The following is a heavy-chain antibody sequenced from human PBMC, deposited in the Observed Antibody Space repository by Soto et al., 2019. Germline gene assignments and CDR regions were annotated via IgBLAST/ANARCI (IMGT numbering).Heavy chain of an antibody. J-gene: IGHJ6*02. CDR3: ARVSFSGIVPSGGHYNYGMDV. Sequence: QVQLVQSGAEVKKPGASVRVSCKASGYTFSDYYIHWVRLAPGQGLEWMGWFYPKSGGPNYAQKFQGRVTMTGDTSITTAYMELSRLTSDDTAVYYCARVSFSGIVPSGGHYNYGMDVWGQGTTVTVSS. V-gene: IGHV1-2*02. CDR1: GYTFSDYY. CDR2: FYPKSGGP. D-gene: IGHD2-21*01.